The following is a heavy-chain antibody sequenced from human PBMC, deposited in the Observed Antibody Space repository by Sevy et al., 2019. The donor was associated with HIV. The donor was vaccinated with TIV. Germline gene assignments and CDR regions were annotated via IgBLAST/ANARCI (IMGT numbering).Heavy chain of an antibody. CDR3: AFTNGVFGEVITSYFFDY. J-gene: IGHJ4*02. CDR2: ISAYSGNT. CDR1: GYTFTSYG. D-gene: IGHD3-3*01. Sequence: ASVKVSCKASGYTFTSYGISWVRQAPGQGLEWMGWISAYSGNTNYAQKLQGRLTMTTDTSTSTAYMELRSLRSDDTAMYYCAFTNGVFGEVITSYFFDYWGQGTLVTVSS. V-gene: IGHV1-18*01.